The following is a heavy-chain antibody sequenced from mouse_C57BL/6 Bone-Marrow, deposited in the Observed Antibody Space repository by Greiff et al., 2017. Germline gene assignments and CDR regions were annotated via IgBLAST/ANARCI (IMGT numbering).Heavy chain of an antibody. CDR3: ASLYGSRYTWFAY. CDR2: IWGVGST. J-gene: IGHJ3*01. D-gene: IGHD1-1*01. Sequence: VKLVESGPGLVAPSQSLSITCTVSGFSLTSYGVDWVRQSPGKGLEWLGVIWGVGSTNYNSALKSRLSISKDNSKSQVFLTMNSLQTDDTAMYYCASLYGSRYTWFAYWGQGTLVTVSA. CDR1: GFSLTSYG. V-gene: IGHV2-6*01.